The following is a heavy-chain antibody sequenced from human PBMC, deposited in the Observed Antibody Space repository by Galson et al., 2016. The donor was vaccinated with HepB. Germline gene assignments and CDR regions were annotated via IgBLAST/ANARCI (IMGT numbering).Heavy chain of an antibody. CDR3: ARLYGDYEYYFYYYGMDV. CDR1: GDSISSSRYY. V-gene: IGHV4-39*01. D-gene: IGHD4-17*01. CDR2: IYYSGTT. J-gene: IGHJ6*04. Sequence: ETLSLTCTVSGDSISSSRYYWGWIRQPPGKGLEWIGSIYYSGTTYYNPSLKSRVTISVDTSTNQFTLKLSSVTAADTAVYYCARLYGDYEYYFYYYGMDVWGKGTTVTVSS.